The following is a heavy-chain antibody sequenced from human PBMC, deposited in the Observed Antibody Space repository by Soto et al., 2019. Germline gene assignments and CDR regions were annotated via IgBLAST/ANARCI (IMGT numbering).Heavy chain of an antibody. Sequence: QVQLVQSGAEVKKPGSSVKVSCKASGGTFSSYAISWVRQAPGQGLEWMGGIIPIFGTANYAQKFQGRVTITADESTSTAYMELSSLRSEDTAVYYCARGASQREVRGVTPLDYWGQGTLVTVSS. CDR3: ARGASQREVRGVTPLDY. V-gene: IGHV1-69*12. CDR1: GGTFSSYA. D-gene: IGHD3-10*01. CDR2: IIPIFGTA. J-gene: IGHJ4*02.